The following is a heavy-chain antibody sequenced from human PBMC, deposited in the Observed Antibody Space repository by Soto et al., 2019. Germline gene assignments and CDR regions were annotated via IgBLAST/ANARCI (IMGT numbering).Heavy chain of an antibody. J-gene: IGHJ4*02. CDR2: TYYRSKWYN. CDR3: ARAEVRGENYGFCFDY. Sequence: KQSQTLSLTCAISGDSVSSNSAAWNWIRQSPSRGLEWLGRTYYRSKWYNDYAVSVKSRITINPDTSKNQFSLQLNSVTPEDTAVYYCARAEVRGENYGFCFDYWGQGTLVTVSS. CDR1: GDSVSSNSAA. D-gene: IGHD4-17*01. V-gene: IGHV6-1*01.